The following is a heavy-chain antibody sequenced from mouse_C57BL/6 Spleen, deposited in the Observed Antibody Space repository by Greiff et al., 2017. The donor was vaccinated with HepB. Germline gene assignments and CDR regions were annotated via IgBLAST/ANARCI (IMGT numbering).Heavy chain of an antibody. CDR1: GYTFTSYG. D-gene: IGHD1-1*01. CDR3: TNYYGSSPWFAY. Sequence: VQLQQSGAELARPGASVKLSCKASGYTFTSYGISWVKQRTGQGLEWIGEIYTRSGNTYYNEKFKGKATLTADKSSSTAYMELRSLTSEDSAVYFCTNYYGSSPWFAYWGQGTLVTVSA. V-gene: IGHV1-81*01. CDR2: IYTRSGNT. J-gene: IGHJ3*01.